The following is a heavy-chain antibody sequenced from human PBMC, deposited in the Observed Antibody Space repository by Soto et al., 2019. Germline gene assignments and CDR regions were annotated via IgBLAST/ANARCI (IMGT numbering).Heavy chain of an antibody. D-gene: IGHD3-3*01. CDR2: IYPGDSNT. V-gene: IGHV5-51*01. Sequence: LGESLKISCKGSGYSFTSYWIGWVRQMPGKGPEWMGIIYPGDSNTRYSPSLQGQVTISVDKSISTAYLQWSSLKATDTAMYYCARHAYDFWSGHPNPRYYYGMDVWGQGTTVTVSS. CDR3: ARHAYDFWSGHPNPRYYYGMDV. J-gene: IGHJ6*02. CDR1: GYSFTSYW.